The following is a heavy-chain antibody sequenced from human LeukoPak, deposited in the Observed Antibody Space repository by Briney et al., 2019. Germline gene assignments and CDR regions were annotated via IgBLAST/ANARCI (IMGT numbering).Heavy chain of an antibody. CDR3: ARGGYDILTGSMPAFDY. Sequence: PGGSLRLSCAASGVTFDDYAMHWVRQAPGKGLEWVSVIYSGGSTYYADSVKGRFTISRDNSKNTLYLQMNSLRAEDTAVYYCARGGYDILTGSMPAFDYWGQGTLVTVSS. V-gene: IGHV3-53*01. D-gene: IGHD3-9*01. CDR2: IYSGGST. J-gene: IGHJ4*02. CDR1: GVTFDDYA.